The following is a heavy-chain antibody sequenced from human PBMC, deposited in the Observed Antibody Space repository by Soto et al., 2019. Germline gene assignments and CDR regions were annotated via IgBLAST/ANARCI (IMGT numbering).Heavy chain of an antibody. CDR1: GGSISSGGYY. D-gene: IGHD2-15*01. V-gene: IGHV4-31*03. CDR3: ARDDCSDGSCYERRAFDI. Sequence: SETLSLTCTVSGGSISSGGYYWSWIRQHPGKGLEWIGYIYYSGSTYYNPSLKSRVTISVDTSKNQFSLKLSSVTAADTAVYYCARDDCSDGSCYERRAFDIWGQGTMVTVSS. J-gene: IGHJ3*02. CDR2: IYYSGST.